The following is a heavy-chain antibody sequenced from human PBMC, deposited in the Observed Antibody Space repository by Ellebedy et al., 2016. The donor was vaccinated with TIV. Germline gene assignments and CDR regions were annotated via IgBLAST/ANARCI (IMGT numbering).Heavy chain of an antibody. D-gene: IGHD3-9*01. CDR1: GFTFSYAW. V-gene: IGHV3-7*03. CDR2: TKPDGGEK. Sequence: GESLKISCAASGFTFSYAWMSWVRQAPGKGLEWVANTKPDGGEKYYVDSVKGRFTVSRDNAKNSLSLQMNSLRAEDTAVYYCAREGTGIFDWWGQGTLVTVSS. J-gene: IGHJ4*02. CDR3: AREGTGIFDW.